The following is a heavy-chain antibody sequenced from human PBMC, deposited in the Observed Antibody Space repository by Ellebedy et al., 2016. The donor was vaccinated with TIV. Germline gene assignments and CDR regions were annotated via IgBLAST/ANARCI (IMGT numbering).Heavy chain of an antibody. V-gene: IGHV3-43*01. CDR1: GFTFDDYA. D-gene: IGHD2-15*01. CDR3: ARDVGYSRAEDFQH. J-gene: IGHJ1*01. Sequence: GESLKISCVASGFTFDDYAMHWVRQVPGTGLEWVSLISRDGDSTYYTDSVKGRLTISRDNSKNSLYLQLNSLRTEDTALYYCARDVGYSRAEDFQHWGQGTLVTVSS. CDR2: ISRDGDST.